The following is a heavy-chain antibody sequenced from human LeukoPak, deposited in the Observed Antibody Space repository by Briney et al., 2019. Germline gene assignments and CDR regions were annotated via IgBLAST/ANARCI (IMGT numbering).Heavy chain of an antibody. CDR3: ANTKYNWNDGSRWFDP. V-gene: IGHV1-18*01. CDR1: GYTFTSYG. D-gene: IGHD1-1*01. Sequence: GASVKVSCKASGYTFTSYGISWVRQAPGQGLEWMGWISAYNGNTNYAQKLQGRVTMTTDTSTSTAYMELRSLRSDDTAVYYCANTKYNWNDGSRWFDPWGQGTLVTVSS. J-gene: IGHJ5*02. CDR2: ISAYNGNT.